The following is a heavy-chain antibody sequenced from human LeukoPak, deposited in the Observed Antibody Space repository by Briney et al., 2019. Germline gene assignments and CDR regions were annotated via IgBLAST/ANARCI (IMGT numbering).Heavy chain of an antibody. CDR1: GFTFSNAW. J-gene: IGHJ4*02. V-gene: IGHV3-30-3*01. CDR3: ARGVRGYSYGIDY. CDR2: ISYDGSNK. Sequence: GGSLRLSCAASGFTFSNAWMSWVRQAPGKGLEWVAVISYDGSNKYYADSVKGRFTISRDNSKNTLYLQMNSLRAEDTAVYYCARGVRGYSYGIDYWGQGTLVTVSS. D-gene: IGHD5-18*01.